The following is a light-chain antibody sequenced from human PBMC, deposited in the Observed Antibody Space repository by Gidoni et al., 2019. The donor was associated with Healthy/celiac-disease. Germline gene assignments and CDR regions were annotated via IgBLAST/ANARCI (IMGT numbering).Light chain of an antibody. Sequence: DIVLTQSPGTLSLSPGERATLSCRASQSVSSSYLAWYQQKPGQAPRLLIYGASSRATGIPDRFSGSGSGTDFTLTISRLEPEDFAVYYCQQYGSSPWTFXHXTKVXIK. CDR3: QQYGSSPWT. J-gene: IGKJ1*01. V-gene: IGKV3-20*01. CDR1: QSVSSSY. CDR2: GAS.